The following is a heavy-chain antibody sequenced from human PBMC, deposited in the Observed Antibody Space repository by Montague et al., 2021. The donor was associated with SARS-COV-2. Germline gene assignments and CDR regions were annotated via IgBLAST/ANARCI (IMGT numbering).Heavy chain of an antibody. CDR1: GFTVSSNY. CDR2: IYSGGST. Sequence: SLRLSCAASGFTVSSNYMSWVRQAPGKGLEWVSVIYSGGSTYYADSVKGRFTISRHNSKNTLYLQMNSLRAEDTAVYYCARGLRIAAAGTGSGYYYGMDVWGKGTTVTVSS. J-gene: IGHJ6*04. V-gene: IGHV3-53*04. CDR3: ARGLRIAAAGTGSGYYYGMDV. D-gene: IGHD6-13*01.